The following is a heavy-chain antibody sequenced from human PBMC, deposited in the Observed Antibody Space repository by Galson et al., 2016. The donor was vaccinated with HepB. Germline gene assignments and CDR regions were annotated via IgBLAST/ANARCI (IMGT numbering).Heavy chain of an antibody. Sequence: QSGAEVKKPGESLRISCKGSEYSFTSYWINWVRQMPGKGLEWMGKIDPSDSYTNYSPSFQGHVTITADKSTNTAYLQWSSLKASDTALCYCARGTVVDGRTTAFDIWGQGTTVTVSS. CDR3: ARGTVVDGRTTAFDI. V-gene: IGHV5-10-1*01. CDR2: IDPSDSYT. J-gene: IGHJ3*02. CDR1: EYSFTSYW. D-gene: IGHD2-15*01.